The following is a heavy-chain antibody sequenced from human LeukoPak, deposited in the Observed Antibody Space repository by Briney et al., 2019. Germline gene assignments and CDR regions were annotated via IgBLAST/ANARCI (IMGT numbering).Heavy chain of an antibody. V-gene: IGHV4-4*02. CDR1: GGSISSSNW. CDR2: IYHSGST. D-gene: IGHD3-22*01. J-gene: IGHJ4*02. Sequence: PSGTLSLTCAVSGGSISSSNWWSWVRQPPGKGLEWIGEIYHSGSTNYNPSLKSRVTISVDKSKNRFSLKLSSVTAADTAVYYCARFSEGRYDSSGYYPNDYWGQGTLVTVSS. CDR3: ARFSEGRYDSSGYYPNDY.